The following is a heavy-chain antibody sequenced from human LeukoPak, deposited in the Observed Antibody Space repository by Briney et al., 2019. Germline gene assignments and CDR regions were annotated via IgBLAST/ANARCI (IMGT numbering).Heavy chain of an antibody. J-gene: IGHJ4*02. CDR1: GYTFTGYY. D-gene: IGHD3-22*01. CDR2: INPNSGGT. Sequence: ASVKVSCKASGYTFTGYYMHWVRQAPGQGLEWMARINPNSGGTNYAQKFQGRVTMTRDTSISTAYMELSRLRSDDTAVYYCARFPGYDSSGYFDSYWGQGTLVTVSS. CDR3: ARFPGYDSSGYFDSY. V-gene: IGHV1-2*06.